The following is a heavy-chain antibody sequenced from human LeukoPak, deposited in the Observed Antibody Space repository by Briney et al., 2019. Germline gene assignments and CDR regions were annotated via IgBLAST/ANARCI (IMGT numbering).Heavy chain of an antibody. CDR2: IYYTGST. CDR3: ARGGAGYSDSSGYYKSPTHFAY. Sequence: SETLSLTCTVSGDSISSASFYWGWIRQPPGKGLEWIGSIYYTGSTYYNPFLNSRVTISVDPSQNQFSLKLTSATVADTALYYCARGGAGYSDSSGYYKSPTHFAYWGQDTLDPVSS. D-gene: IGHD3-22*01. V-gene: IGHV4-39*01. CDR1: GDSISSASFY. J-gene: IGHJ4*02.